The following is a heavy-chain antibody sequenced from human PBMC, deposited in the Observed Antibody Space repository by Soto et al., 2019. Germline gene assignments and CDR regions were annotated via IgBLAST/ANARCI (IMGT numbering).Heavy chain of an antibody. CDR1: GGSISSSSYY. CDR2: IYYSGST. D-gene: IGHD6-25*01. CDR3: ARHHSFIAAFDY. Sequence: SETLSLTCTFSGGSISSSSYYWGWIRQPPGKGLEWIGSIYYSGSTYYNPSLKSRVTISVDTSKNQFSLKLSSVTAADTAVYYCARHHSFIAAFDYWGQGTLVTVSS. J-gene: IGHJ4*02. V-gene: IGHV4-39*01.